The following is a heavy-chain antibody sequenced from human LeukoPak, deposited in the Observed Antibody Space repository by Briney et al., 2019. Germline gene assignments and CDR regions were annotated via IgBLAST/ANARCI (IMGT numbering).Heavy chain of an antibody. J-gene: IGHJ5*02. CDR1: GFTVSSNY. CDR3: ARAHRKLVYSWFDP. D-gene: IGHD6-13*01. Sequence: PGGSLRLSCAASGFTVSSNYMSWVRQAPGKGLEWVSVIYSGGNTYYADSVKGRFSISRDNSKNTLYLQMNSLRADDTAVYYCARAHRKLVYSWFDPWGQGTLVTVSS. V-gene: IGHV3-66*01. CDR2: IYSGGNT.